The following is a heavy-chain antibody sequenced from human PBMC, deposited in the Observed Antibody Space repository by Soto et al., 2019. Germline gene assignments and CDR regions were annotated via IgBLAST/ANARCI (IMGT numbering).Heavy chain of an antibody. Sequence: ASVKVSCKASGGTFSSYAISWVRQAPGQGLEWMGGIIPIFGTANYAQKFQGRVTITADKSTSTAYMELSSLRSEDTAVYYCARRSYDISRGYYYGMDVWGQGTTVTVSS. J-gene: IGHJ6*02. V-gene: IGHV1-69*06. CDR2: IIPIFGTA. CDR1: GGTFSSYA. D-gene: IGHD3-9*01. CDR3: ARRSYDISRGYYYGMDV.